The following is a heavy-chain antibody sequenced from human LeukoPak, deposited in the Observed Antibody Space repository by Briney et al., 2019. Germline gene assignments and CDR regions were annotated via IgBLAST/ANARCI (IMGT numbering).Heavy chain of an antibody. CDR3: ARVGRYYDSSGYPDAFDI. CDR2: ISGSGGST. Sequence: PGGSLRLSCAASGFTFSGYAMSWVRQAPGKGLEWVSAISGSGGSTYYADSVKGRFTISRHNSKNTLYLQMNSLRAEDTAVYYCARVGRYYDSSGYPDAFDIWGQGTMVTVSS. D-gene: IGHD3-22*01. CDR1: GFTFSGYA. V-gene: IGHV3-23*01. J-gene: IGHJ3*02.